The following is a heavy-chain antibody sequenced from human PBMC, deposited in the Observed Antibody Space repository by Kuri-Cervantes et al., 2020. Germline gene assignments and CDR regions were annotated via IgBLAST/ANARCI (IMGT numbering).Heavy chain of an antibody. V-gene: IGHV4-61*08. Sequence: SETLSLTCTVSGGSISSGDYYWSWIRQPPGKELEWIGHVYYSGSPNYNPSLKSRVSISMDTAKNQYSLQLSSVTTADTAVYYCARGRTLSGTYYAYWGQGTLVTVSS. J-gene: IGHJ4*02. CDR2: VYYSGSP. CDR3: ARGRTLSGTYYAY. D-gene: IGHD1-26*01. CDR1: GGSISSGDYY.